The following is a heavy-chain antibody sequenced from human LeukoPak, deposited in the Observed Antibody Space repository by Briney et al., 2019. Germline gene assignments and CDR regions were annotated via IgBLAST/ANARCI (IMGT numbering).Heavy chain of an antibody. CDR1: GFTFSGSA. D-gene: IGHD6-13*01. Sequence: GGSLRLSCAASGFTFSGSAMHWVRQASGKGLEWVGRIRSKANSYATAYAASVKGRFTISRDDSKNTAYLQMNSLKTEDTAVYYCTRPGYSSSWYDYYYYMDVWGKGATVTVSS. CDR2: IRSKANSYAT. V-gene: IGHV3-73*01. J-gene: IGHJ6*03. CDR3: TRPGYSSSWYDYYYYMDV.